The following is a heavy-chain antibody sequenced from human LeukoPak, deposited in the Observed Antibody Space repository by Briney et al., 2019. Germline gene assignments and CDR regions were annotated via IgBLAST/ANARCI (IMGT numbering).Heavy chain of an antibody. D-gene: IGHD4-17*01. CDR1: GFSFSSFA. CDR2: ITGSHYTT. Sequence: PGGSLRLSCAASGFSFSSFAMTWVRQAPGKGLEWVSSITGSHYTTYNTDSVKGRFTISRDNAKNTLYLQMNSLRPDDTAIYYCAKDPNGDYIGALDPWGQGTLVTVSS. J-gene: IGHJ5*02. V-gene: IGHV3-23*01. CDR3: AKDPNGDYIGALDP.